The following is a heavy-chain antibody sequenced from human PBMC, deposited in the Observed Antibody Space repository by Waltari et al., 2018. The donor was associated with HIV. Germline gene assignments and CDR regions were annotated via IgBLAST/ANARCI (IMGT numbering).Heavy chain of an antibody. CDR2: IKPDGSAK. CDR1: GSTFIASW. V-gene: IGHV3-7*01. J-gene: IGHJ6*02. Sequence: EVELEECGGGLAQAGASLQISCKGFGSTFIASWMSWVRRAPGKGLEWGANIKPDGSAKNYLGSVKARFTISRDNTKNFLFLQMDRLRADDTATYYCARDGSDFWSVDYGMDLWGQGTTVTVSS. D-gene: IGHD3-3*01. CDR3: ARDGSDFWSVDYGMDL.